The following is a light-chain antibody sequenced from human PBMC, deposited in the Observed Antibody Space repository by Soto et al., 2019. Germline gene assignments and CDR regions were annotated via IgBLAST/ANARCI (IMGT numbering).Light chain of an antibody. Sequence: DIQMTQSPSSLSASVGDRVTVTCHASQDITNYLNWYQQKPGKAPKLLINDASNLEKGVPSRFSGSGSGTEFTLTISSLQPDDFATYYCQQYNSYSAWTFGQGTKVDIK. J-gene: IGKJ1*01. V-gene: IGKV1-33*01. CDR1: QDITNY. CDR2: DAS. CDR3: QQYNSYSAWT.